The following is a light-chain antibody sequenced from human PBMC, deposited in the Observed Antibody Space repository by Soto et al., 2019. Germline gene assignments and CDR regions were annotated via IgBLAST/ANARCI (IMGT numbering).Light chain of an antibody. Sequence: EIVLTQSPATLSLSPGERATLSCRASQSISSHLAWYQQKPGQAPRLVMYDASNRATGIAARFSGSGSGTDFTLTNSSLEYEDFAVYYCQQHVNWPLTFGGGTKVEIK. CDR1: QSISSH. V-gene: IGKV3-11*01. J-gene: IGKJ4*01. CDR3: QQHVNWPLT. CDR2: DAS.